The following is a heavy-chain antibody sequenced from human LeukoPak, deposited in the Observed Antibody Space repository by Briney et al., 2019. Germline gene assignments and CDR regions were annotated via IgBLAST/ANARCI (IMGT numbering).Heavy chain of an antibody. J-gene: IGHJ6*02. Sequence: ASVNVSCKASGGTFSSYAISWVRQAPRQGREWMGGIVPLFGTANYAQKFQGRVTITADESTSTAYMELSSLRSEDTAVYYCATSGYCSSTSCYVYYYYGMDVWGQGTTVTVSS. CDR2: IVPLFGTA. D-gene: IGHD2-2*01. CDR3: ATSGYCSSTSCYVYYYYGMDV. CDR1: GGTFSSYA. V-gene: IGHV1-69*13.